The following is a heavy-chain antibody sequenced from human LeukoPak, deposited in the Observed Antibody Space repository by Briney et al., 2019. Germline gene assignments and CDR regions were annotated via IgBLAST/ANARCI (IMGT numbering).Heavy chain of an antibody. J-gene: IGHJ4*02. CDR1: GFSLSTSGVG. CDR3: AHRTTTAVTGFFDY. Sequence: ESGPTLVKPTQTLTLTCTSSGFSLSTSGVGVGWIRQPPGKALEWLASFYLDDDKRYSSSLKSRLTITKDPSKNQVVLTMTNMDPVDTATYYCAHRTTTAVTGFFDYWGQGTLVTVSS. V-gene: IGHV2-5*02. D-gene: IGHD6-19*01. CDR2: FYLDDDK.